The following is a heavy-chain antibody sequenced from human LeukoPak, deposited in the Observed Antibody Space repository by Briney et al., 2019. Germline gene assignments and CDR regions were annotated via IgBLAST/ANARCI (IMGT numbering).Heavy chain of an antibody. V-gene: IGHV4-38-2*01. J-gene: IGHJ4*02. CDR2: ISHSGST. D-gene: IGHD5-18*01. CDR1: GYSISSGYY. CDR3: ARVGGYSYGNYYFNY. Sequence: KPSETLSLICAVSGYSISSGYYWGWIRQPPGKGLDWIGSISHSGSTYYNPSLRSRVTISIDTSKNQFSLRLNSVTATDTAVYYCARVGGYSYGNYYFNYWGQGTLVTVSS.